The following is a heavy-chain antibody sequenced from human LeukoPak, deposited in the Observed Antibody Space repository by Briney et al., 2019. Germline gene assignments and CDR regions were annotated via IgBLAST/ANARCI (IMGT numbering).Heavy chain of an antibody. CDR1: GGSFSGYY. CDR3: ARAIQLWSRRGPVHGAFDI. V-gene: IGHV4-34*01. J-gene: IGHJ3*02. Sequence: SETLSLTCAVYGGSFSGYYWSWIRQPRGKGLEWIGEINHSGSTNYNPSLKSRVTISVDTSKNQFSLKLSSVTAADTAVYYCARAIQLWSRRGPVHGAFDIWGQGTMVTVSS. CDR2: INHSGST. D-gene: IGHD5-18*01.